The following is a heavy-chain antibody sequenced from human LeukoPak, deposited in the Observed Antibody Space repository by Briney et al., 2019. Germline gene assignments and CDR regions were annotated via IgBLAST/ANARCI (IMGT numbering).Heavy chain of an antibody. D-gene: IGHD1-26*01. CDR3: TRDSYISNVYYGMDV. V-gene: IGHV3-74*01. CDR2: INPDGSHT. Sequence: GGSLRLSCAASGLTFSNYWMHWVRQAPGKGLVWISRINPDGSHTSYADSVKGRFTISRDNAENTLYLQMNSLRAEDAAVYFCTRDSYISNVYYGMDVWGQGATVTVSS. J-gene: IGHJ6*02. CDR1: GLTFSNYW.